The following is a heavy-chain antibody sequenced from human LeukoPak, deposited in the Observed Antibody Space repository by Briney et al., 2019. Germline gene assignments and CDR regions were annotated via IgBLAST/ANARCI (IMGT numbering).Heavy chain of an antibody. V-gene: IGHV1-2*02. CDR3: AREGSGWYGNFDY. Sequence: GASVKVSCKASAYTFTGYYMHWVRQAPGQGLEWMGWINPDSGGTNYAQKFQGRVTITRDTSISTAYMEVSRLRSDDTAVYYCAREGSGWYGNFDYWGQGTLVTVSS. CDR2: INPDSGGT. J-gene: IGHJ4*02. D-gene: IGHD6-19*01. CDR1: AYTFTGYY.